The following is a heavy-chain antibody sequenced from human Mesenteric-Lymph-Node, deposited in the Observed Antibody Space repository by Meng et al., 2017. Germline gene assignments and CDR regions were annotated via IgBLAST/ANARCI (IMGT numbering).Heavy chain of an antibody. D-gene: IGHD6-6*01. J-gene: IGHJ4*02. CDR3: ARVAGKYSSSASFDY. V-gene: IGHV4-59*01. Sequence: SETLSLTCAVYGGSFSGYYWSWIRQPPGKGLEWIGYIYYSGSTNYNPSLKSRVTISVDTSKNQFSLKLSSVTAADTAVYYCARVAGKYSSSASFDYWGQGTLVTVSS. CDR1: GGSFSGYY. CDR2: IYYSGST.